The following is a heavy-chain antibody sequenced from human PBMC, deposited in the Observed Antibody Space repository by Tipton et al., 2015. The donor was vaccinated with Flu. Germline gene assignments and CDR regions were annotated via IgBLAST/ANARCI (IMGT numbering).Heavy chain of an antibody. CDR1: GGSISSSTYY. D-gene: IGHD3-10*01. CDR3: ARDGSGTILTVYYYYGMDV. J-gene: IGHJ6*02. Sequence: TLSLTCTVSGGSISSSTYYWGWIRQPPGKGLEWIGSMYNSGSTYYNTSLKSRVTISVDTSKNQFSLKLSSVTAADTAVYYCARDGSGTILTVYYYYGMDVWGQGTTVTVSS. CDR2: MYNSGST. V-gene: IGHV4-39*07.